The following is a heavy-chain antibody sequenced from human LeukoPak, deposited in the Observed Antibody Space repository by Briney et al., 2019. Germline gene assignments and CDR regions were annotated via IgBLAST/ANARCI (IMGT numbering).Heavy chain of an antibody. J-gene: IGHJ4*02. CDR2: IYTSGST. V-gene: IGHV4-61*02. D-gene: IGHD3-10*01. Sequence: SETLSLTCTVSGGSISSGSYYWSWIRQPAGKGLEWIGRIYTSGSTNYNPSPKSRVTISVDTSKNQFSLKLSSVTAADTAVYYCARVTPLGRFGEYDRGFDYWGQGTLVTVSS. CDR3: ARVTPLGRFGEYDRGFDY. CDR1: GGSISSGSYY.